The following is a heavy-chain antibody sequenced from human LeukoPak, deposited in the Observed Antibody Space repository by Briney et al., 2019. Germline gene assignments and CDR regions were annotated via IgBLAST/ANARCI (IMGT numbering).Heavy chain of an antibody. CDR1: GGSISSSSYS. D-gene: IGHD6-13*01. Sequence: SETLSLTCTVSGGSISSSSYSWGWIRQPPGKGLEWIGSIYYSGSTYYNPSLKSRVTISVDTSENQFSLKLSSVTAADTAVYYCARQGAAAGNPYNWFDPWGQGTLVTVSS. CDR3: ARQGAAAGNPYNWFDP. J-gene: IGHJ5*02. V-gene: IGHV4-39*01. CDR2: IYYSGST.